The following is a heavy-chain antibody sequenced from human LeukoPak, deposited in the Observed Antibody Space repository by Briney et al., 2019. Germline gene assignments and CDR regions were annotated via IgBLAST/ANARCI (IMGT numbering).Heavy chain of an antibody. CDR3: AKEGPLVPFDY. CDR1: GGSISSSSYY. D-gene: IGHD1-14*01. J-gene: IGHJ4*02. V-gene: IGHV4-39*07. Sequence: LETLSLTCTVSGGSISSSSYYWGWIRQPPGKGLEWIGSIYYSGSTYYNPSLKSRVTISVDTSKNQFSLKLSSVTAADTAVYYCAKEGPLVPFDYWGQGTLVTVSS. CDR2: IYYSGST.